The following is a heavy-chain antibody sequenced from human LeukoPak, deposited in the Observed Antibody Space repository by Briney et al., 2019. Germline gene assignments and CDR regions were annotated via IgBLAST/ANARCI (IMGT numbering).Heavy chain of an antibody. D-gene: IGHD4-17*01. J-gene: IGHJ3*01. V-gene: IGHV3-74*01. CDR3: ARGGAVSLPPYPFDL. CDR2: INSDGGSI. Sequence: GGSLRLSCAASGFTFSDYWMQWVRQVPGKGPVWVSRINSDGGSISYADSVKGRFTISRDNAENPLYLQMDSLRAEDTAVYYCARGGAVSLPPYPFDLWGQGAMVTVSS. CDR1: GFTFSDYW.